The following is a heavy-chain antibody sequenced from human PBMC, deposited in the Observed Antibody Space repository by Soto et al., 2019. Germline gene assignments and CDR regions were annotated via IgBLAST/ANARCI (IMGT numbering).Heavy chain of an antibody. CDR1: GFTLSDHY. CDR3: ARDIRGAN. J-gene: IGHJ4*02. V-gene: IGHV3-11*01. Sequence: QVQLVESGGGLGKIGGSLRLSCAASGFTLSDHYMTWIRQAPGKGLEWVSYISSSSSTIYYADSVKGRFTISRDNAKNSLYLQMNSLRVEDTAVYYCARDIRGANWGQGTLVTVSS. CDR2: ISSSSSTI. D-gene: IGHD3-10*01.